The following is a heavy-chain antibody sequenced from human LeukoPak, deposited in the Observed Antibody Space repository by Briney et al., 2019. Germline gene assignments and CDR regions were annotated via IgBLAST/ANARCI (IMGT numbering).Heavy chain of an antibody. J-gene: IGHJ4*02. Sequence: GGSLRLSCAASGFTFSIYAMSWVRQAPGKGLEWVSSISGTSGNTYYADSVKGRFAISRDNSKDTLYLQMNSLRAEDTAIYYCARAQSGFWSGYCFDYWGQGTLVTVSS. CDR3: ARAQSGFWSGYCFDY. CDR1: GFTFSIYA. CDR2: ISGTSGNT. V-gene: IGHV3-23*01. D-gene: IGHD3-3*01.